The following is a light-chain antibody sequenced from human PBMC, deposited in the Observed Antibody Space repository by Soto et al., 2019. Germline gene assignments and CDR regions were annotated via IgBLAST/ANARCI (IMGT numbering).Light chain of an antibody. V-gene: IGKV3-20*01. CDR3: HQYDSLPLT. J-gene: IGKJ4*01. CDR1: QSVSRD. Sequence: LTQSPATLSVSPGERATLSCRASQSVSRDLAWYQQKPGQAPRLLIYGASIRATGIPDRFSASGSGSDFTLTISRLEPDDFAVYYCHQYDSLPLTFGGGTKVDI. CDR2: GAS.